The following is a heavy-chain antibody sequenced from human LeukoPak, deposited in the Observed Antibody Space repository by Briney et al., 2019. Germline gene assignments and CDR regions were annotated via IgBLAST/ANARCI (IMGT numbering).Heavy chain of an antibody. CDR1: GFTFSSYA. D-gene: IGHD2-15*01. CDR3: ARDFGSCSGGECDYFDY. V-gene: IGHV3-30*07. J-gene: IGHJ4*02. CDR2: IQYDGSRK. Sequence: PGGSLRLSCAASGFTFSSYAMHWVRQAPGKGLNWVTVIQYDGSRKNYADSVKGRFTISRDNSKSTLYLQMNSLRAEDTAVYYCARDFGSCSGGECDYFDYWGQGTLVTVSS.